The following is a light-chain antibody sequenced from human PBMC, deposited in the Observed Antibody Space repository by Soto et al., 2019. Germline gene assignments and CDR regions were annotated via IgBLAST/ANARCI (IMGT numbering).Light chain of an antibody. Sequence: QSVLAQLSAVFVSPGQLISISCTGTSGAIGAYDYVSWLQQPPGKATNPMISAVNNRPSEVSNRFSGSKSGNTAYLTISGLPVEDEAEYFCFSFTTTSTHVLGTRTKVTVL. V-gene: IGLV2-14*01. CDR2: AVN. J-gene: IGLJ1*01. CDR1: SGAIGAYDY. CDR3: FSFTTTSTHV.